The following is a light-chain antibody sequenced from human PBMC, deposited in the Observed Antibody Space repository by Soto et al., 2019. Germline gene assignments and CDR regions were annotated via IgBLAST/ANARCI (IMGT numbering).Light chain of an antibody. CDR3: QQYGSSLFT. CDR2: GAS. V-gene: IGKV3-20*01. CDR1: QSVSSTY. Sequence: DIVWTQSPGTLSLSPGERATLSCRASQSVSSTYLAWYQQKPGQAPRVLIYGASIRAKGIPERFSGGGSGTDFTLTITILEPEDFAVYYCQQYGSSLFTFGPGTKVDIK. J-gene: IGKJ3*01.